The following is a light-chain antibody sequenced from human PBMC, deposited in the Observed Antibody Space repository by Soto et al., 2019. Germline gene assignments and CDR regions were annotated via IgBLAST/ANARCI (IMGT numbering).Light chain of an antibody. CDR1: SSNFGSGYD. J-gene: IGLJ1*01. Sequence: QAVVAQPPSVSGAPGQRVTISCTGSSSNFGSGYDVQWYQQLPGRAPKFLISGNNDRPSGLPDRFSASKSGTSASLAITGLQAEDEADYYCQTYDTSLSDYVFGTGTKVTVL. V-gene: IGLV1-40*01. CDR3: QTYDTSLSDYV. CDR2: GNN.